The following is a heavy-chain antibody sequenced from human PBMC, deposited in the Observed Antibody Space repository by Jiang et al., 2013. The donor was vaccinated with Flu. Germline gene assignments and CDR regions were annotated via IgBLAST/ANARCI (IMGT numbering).Heavy chain of an antibody. CDR1: GFTFSDYA. D-gene: IGHD3/OR15-3a*01. J-gene: IGHJ4*02. Sequence: QLLESGGGVVQPGRSLRLSCAASGFTFSDYAVHWVRQAPGKGLEWVAFISYAATYKDYADSVKGRFTISRDNSKNTLYLQMNSLRAEDTAVYYCARDAAGRRDFWKYSDYWGQGTLVSVSS. V-gene: IGHV3-30-3*01. CDR3: ARDAAGRRDFWKYSDY. CDR2: ISYAATYK.